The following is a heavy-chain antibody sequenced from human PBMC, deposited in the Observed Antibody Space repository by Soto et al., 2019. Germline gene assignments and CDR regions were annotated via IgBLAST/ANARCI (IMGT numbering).Heavy chain of an antibody. D-gene: IGHD6-13*01. CDR2: VSGSGGST. CDR1: GFTSSSYA. J-gene: IGHJ4*02. V-gene: IGHV3-23*01. CDR3: ARRGPGTYFDY. Sequence: EVQLLESGGGLVQPGGSPRLSCAASGFTSSSYAMRWVRQAPGKGLEWVSAVSGSGGSTYYADSVKGRFTISRDNSKNTLYLQMNSLRAEDTAVYYCARRGPGTYFDYWGQGTLVTVSS.